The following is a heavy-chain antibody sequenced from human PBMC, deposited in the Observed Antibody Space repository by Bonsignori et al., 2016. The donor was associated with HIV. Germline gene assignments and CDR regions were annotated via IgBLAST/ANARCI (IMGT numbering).Heavy chain of an antibody. Sequence: QLHLQESGPGLVKPSETLSLSCTVSGGSVSSSQYYWGWLRQPPGKGLEWLGSIYYLGNTFYTPSLKSRVSISVDTSNNRFSLNLDSATAADTALYYCVRVVGYSSDWLSRGTYYFDYWGQGTLVIVS. D-gene: IGHD6-19*01. J-gene: IGHJ4*02. CDR2: IYYLGNT. CDR1: GGSVSSSQYY. V-gene: IGHV4-39*02. CDR3: VRVVGYSSDWLSRGTYYFDY.